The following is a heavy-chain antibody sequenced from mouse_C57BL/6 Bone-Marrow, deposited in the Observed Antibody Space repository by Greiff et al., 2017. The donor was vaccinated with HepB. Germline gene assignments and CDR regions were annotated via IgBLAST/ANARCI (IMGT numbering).Heavy chain of an antibody. D-gene: IGHD1-1*01. CDR2: IYPGSGST. CDR3: ARRYYGSSWYFDV. Sequence: VQLQQPGAELVKPGASVKMSCKASGYTFTSYWITWVKQRPGQGLEWIGDIYPGSGSTNYNEKFKSKATLTVDTSSSTAYTQLSSLTSEDSAVYYCARRYYGSSWYFDVWGTGTTVTVSS. V-gene: IGHV1-55*01. J-gene: IGHJ1*03. CDR1: GYTFTSYW.